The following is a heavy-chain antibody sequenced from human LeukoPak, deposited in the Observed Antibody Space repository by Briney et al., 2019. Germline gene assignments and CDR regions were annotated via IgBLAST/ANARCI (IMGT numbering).Heavy chain of an antibody. Sequence: GGSLRLSCAASGFTFSSYAMSWVRQAPGKGLEWVSGISGSGGATYYADSVKGRFTIPRDNSRNTLYLQMNSLRVEDTAVYYCAKEEYHYGSGSYLGFDYWGQGTLVTASS. CDR2: ISGSGGAT. D-gene: IGHD3-10*01. V-gene: IGHV3-23*01. J-gene: IGHJ4*02. CDR3: AKEEYHYGSGSYLGFDY. CDR1: GFTFSSYA.